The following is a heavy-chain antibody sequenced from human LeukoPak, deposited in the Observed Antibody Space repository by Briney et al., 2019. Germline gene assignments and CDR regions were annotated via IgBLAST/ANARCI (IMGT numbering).Heavy chain of an antibody. CDR2: IYYSGST. V-gene: IGHV4-59*08. CDR3: AGTPPLSSGFDY. Sequence: SETPSLTCTVSGGSISSYYWSWIRQPPGKGLEWIGYIYYSGSTNYNPSLESRVTISVDTSKNQFSLKLSSVTAADTAVYYCAGTPPLSSGFDYWAREPWSPSPQ. D-gene: IGHD3-22*01. J-gene: IGHJ4*02. CDR1: GGSISSYY.